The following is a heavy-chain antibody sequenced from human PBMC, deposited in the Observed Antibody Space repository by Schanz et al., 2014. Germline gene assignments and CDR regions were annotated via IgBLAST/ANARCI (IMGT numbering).Heavy chain of an antibody. J-gene: IGHJ4*02. V-gene: IGHV4-39*02. Sequence: QLQLQESGPGLVKPSETLSLTCTVSGDSIRSSSYYWDWIRQTPGKGLEWIGTIFYTGITYYNPSVKSRVTMSVDTSNNQFSLTLRSVTAADTAVYYCARETTTVTRGVIGFDHWGPGILVAVSS. D-gene: IGHD3-10*01. CDR1: GDSIRSSSYY. CDR3: ARETTTVTRGVIGFDH. CDR2: IFYTGIT.